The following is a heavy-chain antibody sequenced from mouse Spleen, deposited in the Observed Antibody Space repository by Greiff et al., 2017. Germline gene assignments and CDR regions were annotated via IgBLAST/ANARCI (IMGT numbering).Heavy chain of an antibody. V-gene: IGHV1-50*01. CDR2: IDPSDSYT. CDR1: GYTFTSYW. CDR3: ARKTSPYWYFDV. Sequence: QVQLQQPGAELVKPGASVKLSCKASGYTFTSYWMQWVKQRPGQGLEWIGEIDPSDSYTNYNQKFKGKATLTVDPSSSTAYMQLSSLTSEDSAVYYCARKTSPYWYFDVWGAGTTVTVSS. J-gene: IGHJ1*01.